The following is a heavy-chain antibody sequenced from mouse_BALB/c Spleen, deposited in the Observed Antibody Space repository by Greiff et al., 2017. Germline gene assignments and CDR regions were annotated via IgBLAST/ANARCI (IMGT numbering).Heavy chain of an antibody. CDR1: GFTFTDSY. CDR2: ISDGGSYT. CDR3: ARGGHYGSSFFDY. J-gene: IGHJ2*01. V-gene: IGHV5-4*02. Sequence: EVKLEESGAGLVKPGGSLKLSCAASGFTFTDSYMHWVRQTPEKRLEWVATISDGGSYTYYSDSVKGRFTISRDNAKNNLYLQMSSLKSEDTAMDYCARGGHYGSSFFDYWGQGTTLTVSS. D-gene: IGHD1-1*01.